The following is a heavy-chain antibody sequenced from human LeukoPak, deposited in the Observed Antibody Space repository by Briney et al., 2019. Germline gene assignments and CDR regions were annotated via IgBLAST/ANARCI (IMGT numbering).Heavy chain of an antibody. CDR1: GGSFSGFY. CDR3: ARGAFCSGGPCPAPFDH. V-gene: IGHV4-34*01. J-gene: IGHJ4*02. D-gene: IGHD2-15*01. CDR2: INHSGST. Sequence: KPSETLSLTCAVYGGSFSGFYWSWIRQPPGKGLEWIGEINHSGSTNYNPSLKSRVTISVDTSKNQFSLKLTSVTAADTAVYYCARGAFCSGGPCPAPFDHWGQGTLVTVSS.